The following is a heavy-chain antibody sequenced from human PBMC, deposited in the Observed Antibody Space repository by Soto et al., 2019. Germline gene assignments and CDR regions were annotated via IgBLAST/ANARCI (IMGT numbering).Heavy chain of an antibody. V-gene: IGHV1-2*04. Sequence: ASVKVSCKASGYSFTDYHIHWVRQAPGQGLEWLGRINPKSGGTSTAQKFQGWVTMTTDTSISTASMELTRLTSDDTAIYYCARDDSTDCSNGVCSFFYNHDMDVWGQGTTVTVSS. D-gene: IGHD2-8*01. J-gene: IGHJ6*02. CDR3: ARDDSTDCSNGVCSFFYNHDMDV. CDR2: INPKSGGT. CDR1: GYSFTDYH.